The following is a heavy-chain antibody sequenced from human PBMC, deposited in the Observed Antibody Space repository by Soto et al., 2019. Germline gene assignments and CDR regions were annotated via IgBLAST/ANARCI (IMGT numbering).Heavy chain of an antibody. Sequence: ASVKVSCKTSGYTFYSYDITWVRQAPGQGLEWMGTASVYNGDSNVAQNLQGRVTMTIDKSTATAYMDLKNLTSDDTAVYYCARARATVTTERALGYWGQGTLVTVSS. CDR3: ARARATVTTERALGY. D-gene: IGHD4-17*01. V-gene: IGHV1-18*01. CDR1: GYTFYSYD. J-gene: IGHJ4*02. CDR2: ASVYNGDS.